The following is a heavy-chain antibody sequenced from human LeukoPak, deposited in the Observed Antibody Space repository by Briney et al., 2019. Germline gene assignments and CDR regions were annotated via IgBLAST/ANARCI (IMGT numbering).Heavy chain of an antibody. D-gene: IGHD3-22*01. CDR3: AIHPSDSSGYFSY. CDR2: IDTKTGNP. Sequence: ASVKVSCKASGYTFSSCAINWVRQAPGQGLEYMGWIDTKTGNPTYAQGFTGRFVFSLDTSVSTGYLQISSLKAEDTAVYYCAIHPSDSSGYFSYWGQGALVTVSS. V-gene: IGHV7-4-1*02. J-gene: IGHJ4*02. CDR1: GYTFSSCA.